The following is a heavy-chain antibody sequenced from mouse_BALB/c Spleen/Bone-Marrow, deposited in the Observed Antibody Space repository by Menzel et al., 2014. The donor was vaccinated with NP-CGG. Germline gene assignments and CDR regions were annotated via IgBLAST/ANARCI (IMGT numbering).Heavy chain of an antibody. V-gene: IGHV5-17*02. Sequence: EVKLMESGGGLVQPGGSRKLSCAASGFTFSSFGTHWVRQAPEKGLEWVAYISSGSSPIFYADTVKGRFTISRDNPKNTLFLQMTSLRSEDTAMYYCTRGGNWEDFDYWGQGTTLTVSS. J-gene: IGHJ2*01. CDR2: ISSGSSPI. D-gene: IGHD4-1*01. CDR1: GFTFSSFG. CDR3: TRGGNWEDFDY.